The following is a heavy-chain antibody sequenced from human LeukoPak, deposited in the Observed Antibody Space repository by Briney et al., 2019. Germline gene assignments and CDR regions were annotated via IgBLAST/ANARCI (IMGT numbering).Heavy chain of an antibody. CDR2: ISNDGRHM. CDR1: GFIFSSYA. D-gene: IGHD6-6*01. CDR3: ATVMGSSPSTAYFAY. Sequence: PGGSLRLSCGVSGFIFSSYAINWVRQTPGKGLEWLSAISNDGRHMYYTDSVKGRFTTSRDNSRNTVYLQMNGLRVEDTAVYYCATVMGSSPSTAYFAYWGQGTLVTVSS. V-gene: IGHV3-23*01. J-gene: IGHJ4*02.